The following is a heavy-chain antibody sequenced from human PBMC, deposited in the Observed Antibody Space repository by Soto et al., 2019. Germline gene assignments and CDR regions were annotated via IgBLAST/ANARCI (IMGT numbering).Heavy chain of an antibody. D-gene: IGHD7-27*01. Sequence: GGSLRLSCVASGFTFSSYAMSWVRQAPGKGLEWVSAISGSGGSTYYADSVKGRFTISRDNSKNTLYLQMNSLRAEDTAVYYCAKVGYRDWGPIDYWGQGTLVTVSS. CDR3: AKVGYRDWGPIDY. CDR1: GFTFSSYA. CDR2: ISGSGGST. J-gene: IGHJ4*02. V-gene: IGHV3-23*01.